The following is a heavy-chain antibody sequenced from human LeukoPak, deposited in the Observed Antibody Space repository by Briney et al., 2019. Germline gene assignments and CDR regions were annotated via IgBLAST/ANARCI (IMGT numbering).Heavy chain of an antibody. Sequence: GGSLRLSCAASGFTFSSYGMHWVRQAPGKGLEWVAVISKDGSNSYYADSVKGRFTISRDNSKNTLYLQMNSLRAEDTAVYYCAKDSGSGSYEYYFDYWGQGTLVTVSS. CDR1: GFTFSSYG. J-gene: IGHJ4*02. CDR2: ISKDGSNS. V-gene: IGHV3-30*18. D-gene: IGHD3-10*01. CDR3: AKDSGSGSYEYYFDY.